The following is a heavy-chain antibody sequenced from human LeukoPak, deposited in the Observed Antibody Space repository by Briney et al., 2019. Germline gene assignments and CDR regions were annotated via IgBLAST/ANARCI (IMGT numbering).Heavy chain of an antibody. V-gene: IGHV3-23*01. CDR2: ISGSGGST. D-gene: IGHD3-16*02. J-gene: IGHJ4*02. CDR3: AKFNDYVWGSYRYGRSYFDY. Sequence: PGGSLRLSCAASGFTFSSYAMSWVRQAPGKGLEWVSAISGSGGSTCYADSVKGRFTISRDNSKNTLYLQMNSLRAEDTAVYYCAKFNDYVWGSYRYGRSYFDYWGQGTLVTVSS. CDR1: GFTFSSYA.